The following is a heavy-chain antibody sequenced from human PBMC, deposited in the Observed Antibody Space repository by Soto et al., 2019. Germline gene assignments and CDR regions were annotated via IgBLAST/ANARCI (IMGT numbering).Heavy chain of an antibody. D-gene: IGHD6-19*01. CDR1: GGSFSGYY. V-gene: IGHV4-34*01. Sequence: QVQLQQWGAGLLKPSETLSLTCAVYGGSFSGYYWSWIRQPPGKGLEWIGEINHSGSTNYNPSLKGRVTISVDTSKNQFSLKLSSVTAADTAVYYCARISPVAGPDYWGQGTLVTVSS. CDR3: ARISPVAGPDY. CDR2: INHSGST. J-gene: IGHJ4*02.